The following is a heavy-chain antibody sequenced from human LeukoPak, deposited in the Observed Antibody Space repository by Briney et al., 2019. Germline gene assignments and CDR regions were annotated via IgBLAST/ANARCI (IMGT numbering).Heavy chain of an antibody. CDR2: IIPIFGTA. Sequence: SVKVSCKASGGTFSSYAISWVRQAPGQGLEWMGGIIPIFGTANYAQKFQGRVTITADESTSTAYMELSSLRSEDTAVYYCARGQEEYYYDSSGYTFDYWGQGTLVTVSS. V-gene: IGHV1-69*13. CDR1: GGTFSSYA. CDR3: ARGQEEYYYDSSGYTFDY. J-gene: IGHJ4*02. D-gene: IGHD3-22*01.